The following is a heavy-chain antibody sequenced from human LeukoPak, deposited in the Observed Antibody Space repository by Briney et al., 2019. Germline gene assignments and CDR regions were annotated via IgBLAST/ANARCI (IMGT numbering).Heavy chain of an antibody. J-gene: IGHJ4*02. Sequence: ASVKVSCKASGYTFTNYYMHWVRQAPGQGLEWMGIINPSGGSTSYAQKFQGRVTMTRDTSTSTVYMELSSLRSEDTAVYYCARDGSTRGYSYGYWFDYWGQGTLVTVSS. D-gene: IGHD5-18*01. CDR1: GYTFTNYY. CDR2: INPSGGST. V-gene: IGHV1-46*01. CDR3: ARDGSTRGYSYGYWFDY.